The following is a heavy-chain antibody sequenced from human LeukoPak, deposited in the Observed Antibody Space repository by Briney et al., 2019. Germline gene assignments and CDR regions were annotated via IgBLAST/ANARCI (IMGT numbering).Heavy chain of an antibody. V-gene: IGHV3-48*03. CDR3: TRCPGHWSAYFDY. J-gene: IGHJ4*02. CDR2: ISSSGSTI. Sequence: GGSLRLSCAASGFTFSSYEMNWVRQAPGKGLEWVSYISSSGSTIYYADSVKGRFTISRDNAKNSLYLQMNSLRAEDTAVYYCTRCPGHWSAYFDYWGQGTLVTVSS. CDR1: GFTFSSYE. D-gene: IGHD3-3*01.